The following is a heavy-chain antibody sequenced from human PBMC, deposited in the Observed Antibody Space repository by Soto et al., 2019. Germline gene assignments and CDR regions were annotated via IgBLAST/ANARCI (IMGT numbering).Heavy chain of an antibody. V-gene: IGHV1-3*01. D-gene: IGHD1-26*01. CDR1: GYTFTNYA. CDR2: INAGNGNT. CDR3: ARDQWELLYGFDY. Sequence: QVQLVQSGAEVKKPGASVKVSCRASGYTFTNYALHWVRQAPGQGLEWMGWINAGNGNTKYSQKFQVRVTITRDTSASTAYMELSSLRSEDTAVYYCARDQWELLYGFDYWGQGTLVTVSS. J-gene: IGHJ4*02.